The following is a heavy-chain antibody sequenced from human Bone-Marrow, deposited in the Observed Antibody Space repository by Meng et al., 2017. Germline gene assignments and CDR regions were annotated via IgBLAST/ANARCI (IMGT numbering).Heavy chain of an antibody. J-gene: IGHJ4*02. CDR2: ISGSGGST. Sequence: GESLKISCAASGFTFSSYAMSWVRQAPGKGLEWVSAISGSGGSTHYADSVKGRFTISRDNSKNTLYLQMNSLRAEDTAVYYCARPGRWELLDLYYFDYWGQGTLVTVSS. V-gene: IGHV3-23*01. D-gene: IGHD1-26*01. CDR1: GFTFSSYA. CDR3: ARPGRWELLDLYYFDY.